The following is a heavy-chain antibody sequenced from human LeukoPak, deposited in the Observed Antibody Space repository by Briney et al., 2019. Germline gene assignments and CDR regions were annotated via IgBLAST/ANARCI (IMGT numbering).Heavy chain of an antibody. V-gene: IGHV3-66*02. CDR1: GLTVSSSH. Sequence: GGSLRLSCAASGLTVSSSHMTWIRQAPRKGLEWVSIIKSGSNTDYADSVKGRFAISRDNSKNTVYLQMNSLRIEDTAVYYCVNLPGGGQWGQGTLVAVSS. CDR3: VNLPGGGQ. J-gene: IGHJ4*02. D-gene: IGHD7-27*01. CDR2: IKSGSNT.